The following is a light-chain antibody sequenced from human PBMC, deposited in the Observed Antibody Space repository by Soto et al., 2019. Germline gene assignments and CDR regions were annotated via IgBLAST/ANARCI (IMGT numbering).Light chain of an antibody. CDR3: QQYKTIPS. CDR1: QIISSW. V-gene: IGKV1-5*01. CDR2: NAS. Sequence: DIQMTQSPTTLTASVGDRVTITCRASQIISSWLAWYLQEPGKAPRLLMYNASSLQSGVPSRFSGSGSGTEFTLTISSLQPDDFATYYCQQYKTIPSFGQGTKVDIK. J-gene: IGKJ2*01.